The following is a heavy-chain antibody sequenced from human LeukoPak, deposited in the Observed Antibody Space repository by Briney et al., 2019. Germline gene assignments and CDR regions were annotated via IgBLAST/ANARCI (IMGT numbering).Heavy chain of an antibody. J-gene: IGHJ4*02. CDR3: TRCDYVPYFDY. Sequence: PGGSLRLSCTASGFTFGDYAMSWVRQAPGKGLEWVGFIRSKAYGGTTEYAASVKGRFTISRDDSKSIAYLQMNSLKTEDTAVYYCTRCDYVPYFDYWGQGTLVTVSS. CDR2: IRSKAYGGTT. D-gene: IGHD4-17*01. V-gene: IGHV3-49*04. CDR1: GFTFGDYA.